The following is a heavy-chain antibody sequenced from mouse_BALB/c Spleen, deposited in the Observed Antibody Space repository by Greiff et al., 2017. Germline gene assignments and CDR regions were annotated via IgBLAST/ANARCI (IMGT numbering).Heavy chain of an antibody. V-gene: IGHV5-4*02. CDR2: ISDGGSYT. CDR1: GFTFSDYY. Sequence: EVKVEESGGGLVKPGGSLKLSCAASGFTFSDYYMYWVRQTPEKRLEWVATISDGGSYTYYPDSVKGRFTISRDNAKNNLYLQMSSLKSEDTAMYYCARGLLRQYYFDYWGQGTTLTVSS. D-gene: IGHD1-1*01. J-gene: IGHJ2*01. CDR3: ARGLLRQYYFDY.